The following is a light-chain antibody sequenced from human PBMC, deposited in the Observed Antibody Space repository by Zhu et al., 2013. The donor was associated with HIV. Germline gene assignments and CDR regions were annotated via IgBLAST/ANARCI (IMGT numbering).Light chain of an antibody. V-gene: IGKV1-39*01. J-gene: IGKJ2*04. CDR1: QSISTY. CDR3: QQAYSIPCS. CDR2: AGF. Sequence: DIQMTQSPSSLSASVGDRVTISCRASQSISTYLNWYQQKPGKAPKLLIYAGFSLQSGVPSRFSSSGSGTDFTLTISSLQPEDFATYYCQQAYSIPCSFGQGTKLEIK.